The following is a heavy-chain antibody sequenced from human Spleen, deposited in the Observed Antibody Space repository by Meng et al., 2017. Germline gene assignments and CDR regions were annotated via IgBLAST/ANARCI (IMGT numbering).Heavy chain of an antibody. V-gene: IGHV4-31*03. CDR1: GGFISSGGYY. J-gene: IGHJ4*02. D-gene: IGHD4-11*01. CDR2: IYYSGST. Sequence: QGPREGSGPGLGKPSPSLSLTCPVSGGFISSGGYYWSWIRQHPGKGLEWIGYIYYSGSTYYNPSLESRATISVDTSQNNLSLKLSSVTAADSAVYYCARGPTTMAHDFDYWGQGTLVTVSS. CDR3: ARGPTTMAHDFDY.